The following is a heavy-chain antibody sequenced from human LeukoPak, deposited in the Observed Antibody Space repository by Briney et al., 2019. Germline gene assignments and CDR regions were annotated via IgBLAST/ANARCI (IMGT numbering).Heavy chain of an antibody. CDR2: IYYSGST. J-gene: IGHJ5*02. V-gene: IGHV4-39*07. D-gene: IGHD5-12*01. CDR3: ARRKYSGYDPWFDP. CDR1: GGSISSSSYY. Sequence: PSETLSLTCTVSGGSISSSSYYWGWIRQPPGKGLEWIGSIYYSGSTYHNPSLKSRVTISVDTSKNQFSLKLSSVTAADTAVYYCARRKYSGYDPWFDPWGQGTLVTVSS.